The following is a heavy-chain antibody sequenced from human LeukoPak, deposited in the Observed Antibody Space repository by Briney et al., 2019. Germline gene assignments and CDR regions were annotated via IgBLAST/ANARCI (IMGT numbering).Heavy chain of an antibody. CDR2: IRYDGRNK. CDR3: AKDRVHNYYGSGTLNY. J-gene: IGHJ4*02. V-gene: IGHV3-30*02. D-gene: IGHD3-10*01. Sequence: PGGSLRLSCAASGFTFSSYGMHWVRQAPGKGLEWVAFIRYDGRNKYYADSVKGRYTISRDNSKNTLYLQMNSLRAEDTAVYYCAKDRVHNYYGSGTLNYWGQGTLVTVSS. CDR1: GFTFSSYG.